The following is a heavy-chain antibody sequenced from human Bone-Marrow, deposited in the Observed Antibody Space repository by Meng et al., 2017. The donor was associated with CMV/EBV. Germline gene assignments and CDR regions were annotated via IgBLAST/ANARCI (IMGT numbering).Heavy chain of an antibody. D-gene: IGHD2-2*03. V-gene: IGHV1-69*05. CDR1: GGTFSSYA. CDR3: ARLFKRLDIVVVPAAIEYYFGY. CDR2: IIPIFGTA. J-gene: IGHJ4*02. Sequence: SVKVSCKASGGTFSSYAISWVRQAPGQGLEWMGGIIPIFGTANYAQKFQGRVTITTDESTSTAYMELSSLRSEDTAVYYCARLFKRLDIVVVPAAIEYYFGYWGQGTLVTVSS.